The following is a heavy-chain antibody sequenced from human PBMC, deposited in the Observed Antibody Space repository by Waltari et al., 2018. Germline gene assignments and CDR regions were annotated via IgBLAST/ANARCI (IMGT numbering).Heavy chain of an antibody. CDR2: SSQEGRKE. CDR3: AKADGNPWNFEYYGMDV. D-gene: IGHD3-16*01. Sequence: QVHLMESGGGVVQPGRSLRLSCAASGFMFRGYGMHWVRQAPGKGREWGAVSSQEGRKEYYGDAVKGRFNISRDNSKNIVYLQMNSLRGDDTAVYHCAKADGNPWNFEYYGMDVWGPGTTVTVSS. CDR1: GFMFRGYG. V-gene: IGHV3-30*18. J-gene: IGHJ6*02.